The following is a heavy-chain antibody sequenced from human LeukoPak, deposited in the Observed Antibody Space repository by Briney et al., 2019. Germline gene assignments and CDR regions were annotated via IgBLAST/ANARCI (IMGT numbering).Heavy chain of an antibody. CDR1: GFTFSSYG. V-gene: IGHV3-30*18. J-gene: IGHJ4*02. CDR3: AKGARVWSSSWYYFDY. CDR2: ISYDGSNK. D-gene: IGHD6-13*01. Sequence: PGRSLRLSCAASGFTFSSYGTHWVRQAPGKGLEWVAVISYDGSNKYYADSVKGRFTISRDNSKNTLYLQMNSLRAEDTAVYYCAKGARVWSSSWYYFDYWGQGTLVTVSS.